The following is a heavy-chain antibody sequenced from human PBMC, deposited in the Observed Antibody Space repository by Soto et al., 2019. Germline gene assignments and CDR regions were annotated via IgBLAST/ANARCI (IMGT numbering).Heavy chain of an antibody. D-gene: IGHD3-10*01. Sequence: SETLSLTCTVSGGSISSGGYYWSWIRQHPGKGLEWIGYIYYSGSTYYNPSLKSRVTISVDTSKNQFSLKLSSVTAADTAVYYCARGGGGFYYYYYGMHVWGQGTTVTVSS. CDR3: ARGGGGFYYYYYGMHV. J-gene: IGHJ6*02. CDR1: GGSISSGGYY. V-gene: IGHV4-31*03. CDR2: IYYSGST.